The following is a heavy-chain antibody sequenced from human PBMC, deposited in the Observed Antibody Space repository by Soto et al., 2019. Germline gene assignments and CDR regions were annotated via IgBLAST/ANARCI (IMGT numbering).Heavy chain of an antibody. Sequence: SETLSLTCEASGGPFSGYYWNWIRQSPGKGLEWIGQVNAGGGTNYNPSLKSRVTISEDASKNQSFLKLRSVTAADTAVYYCAREEVPQWFTKGYNGMDVWGQGTTVTVSS. D-gene: IGHD3-22*01. V-gene: IGHV4-34*01. CDR2: VNAGGGT. J-gene: IGHJ6*02. CDR1: GGPFSGYY. CDR3: AREEVPQWFTKGYNGMDV.